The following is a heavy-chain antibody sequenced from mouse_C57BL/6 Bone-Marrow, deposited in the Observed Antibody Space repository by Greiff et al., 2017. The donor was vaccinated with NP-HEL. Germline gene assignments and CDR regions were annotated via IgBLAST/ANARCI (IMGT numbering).Heavy chain of an antibody. CDR2: ISYSGST. V-gene: IGHV3-1*01. J-gene: IGHJ3*01. CDR1: GYSITSGYD. D-gene: IGHD3-2*02. CDR3: AREGAQATWFAY. Sequence: EVMLVESGPGMVKPSQSLSLTCTVTGYSITSGYDWHWIRHFPGNKLEWMGYISYSGSTNYNPSLKSRISITHDTSKNHFFLKLNSVTTEDTATYYCAREGAQATWFAYWGQGTLVTVSA.